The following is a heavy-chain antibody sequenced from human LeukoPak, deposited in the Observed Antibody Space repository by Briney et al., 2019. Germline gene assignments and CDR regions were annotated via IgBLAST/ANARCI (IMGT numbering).Heavy chain of an antibody. CDR3: ARGVYYYDSSGYYYAEYFQH. CDR2: IYSSGST. D-gene: IGHD3-22*01. J-gene: IGHJ1*01. CDR1: GFTFSSYA. V-gene: IGHV3-53*01. Sequence: GGSLRLSCAASGFTFSSYAMSWVRQAPGKGLEWVSVIYSSGSTYYADSVKGRFTISRDSSKNTLYLQMNTLRAEDTAVYYCARGVYYYDSSGYYYAEYFQHSGQGTLVIVSS.